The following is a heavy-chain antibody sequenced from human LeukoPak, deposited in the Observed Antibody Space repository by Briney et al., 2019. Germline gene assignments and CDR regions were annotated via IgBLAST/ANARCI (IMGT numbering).Heavy chain of an antibody. J-gene: IGHJ4*02. Sequence: GASVKVSCKASGYTFTSYDINWVRQDTGQGLEWMGWMNPNSGNTGYAQKFQGRVTMTRNTSISTAYMELSSLRSEDTAVYYCARGAYSSSLPDYWGQGTLVTVSS. CDR2: MNPNSGNT. CDR3: ARGAYSSSLPDY. D-gene: IGHD6-13*01. V-gene: IGHV1-8*01. CDR1: GYTFTSYD.